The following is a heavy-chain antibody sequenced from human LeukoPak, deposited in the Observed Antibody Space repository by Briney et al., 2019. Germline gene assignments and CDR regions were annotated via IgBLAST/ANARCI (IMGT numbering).Heavy chain of an antibody. D-gene: IGHD3-22*01. CDR1: GGSVSSGSYY. J-gene: IGHJ3*02. Sequence: SETLSLTCTVSGGSVSSGSYYWSWIRQPPGKGLEWIGYIYYSGSTNYNPSLKSRVTISVDTSKNQFSLKLSSVTAADTAVYYCARETPHYYDSSGYCCAFDIWGQGTMVTVSS. V-gene: IGHV4-61*01. CDR3: ARETPHYYDSSGYCCAFDI. CDR2: IYYSGST.